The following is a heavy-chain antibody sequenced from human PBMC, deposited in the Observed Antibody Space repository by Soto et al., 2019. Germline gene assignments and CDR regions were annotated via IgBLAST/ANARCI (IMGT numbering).Heavy chain of an antibody. CDR2: INHSGST. V-gene: IGHV4-34*01. CDR3: ARDKITGLFDY. D-gene: IGHD2-8*02. CDR1: GGSFSGYY. J-gene: IGHJ4*02. Sequence: QVQLQQGGAGLLKLSETLSLTCAVYGGSFSGYYWTWIGQPPGTGLEWIGEINHSGSTNYNRSLKSRVTISVDTSKNQFSLKLTSVTAADTAVYYCARDKITGLFDYWGQGTLVTVSS.